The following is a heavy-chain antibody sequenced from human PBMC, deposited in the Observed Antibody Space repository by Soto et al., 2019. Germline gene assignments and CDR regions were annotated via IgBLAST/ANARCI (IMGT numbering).Heavy chain of an antibody. Sequence: EVRLVESGGGLVKPGGSLRLSCAASGFTFSSYSMNWVRQAPGKGLEWVSSISSSSSYIYYADSVKGRFTISRDNAKNSLYLQMNSLRAEDTAVYYCARDFTYYYYYGMDVWGQGTTVTVSS. CDR3: ARDFTYYYYYGMDV. V-gene: IGHV3-21*01. J-gene: IGHJ6*02. CDR1: GFTFSSYS. D-gene: IGHD3-16*01. CDR2: ISSSSSYI.